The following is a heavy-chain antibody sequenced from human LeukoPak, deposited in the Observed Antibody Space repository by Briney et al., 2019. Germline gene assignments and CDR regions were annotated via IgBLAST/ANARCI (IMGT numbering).Heavy chain of an antibody. J-gene: IGHJ3*02. CDR1: GYAFTGYY. CDR2: INLNSGGT. Sequence: ASVKVSCKASGYAFTGYYMHWVRQAPGQGLEWMGWINLNSGGTNYAQKFQGRVTMTRDASISTAYMELSRLRSDDTAVYYCATTSDSSGYSPPRAFDIWGQGTMVTVSS. V-gene: IGHV1-2*02. D-gene: IGHD3-22*01. CDR3: ATTSDSSGYSPPRAFDI.